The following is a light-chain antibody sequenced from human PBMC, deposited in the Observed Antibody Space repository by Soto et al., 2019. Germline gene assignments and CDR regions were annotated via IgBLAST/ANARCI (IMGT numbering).Light chain of an antibody. Sequence: QSALTQPASVSGSPGRSVTISCTGSSSDVGDFNYVSWYQHLPGRAPKLLIYDVTNRPSGVSYRFSASKSGTTASLTISGLQAEDEADYYCSSYSSSSTHVVFGGGTKLTVL. CDR1: SSDVGDFNY. CDR3: SSYSSSSTHVV. V-gene: IGLV2-14*03. J-gene: IGLJ2*01. CDR2: DVT.